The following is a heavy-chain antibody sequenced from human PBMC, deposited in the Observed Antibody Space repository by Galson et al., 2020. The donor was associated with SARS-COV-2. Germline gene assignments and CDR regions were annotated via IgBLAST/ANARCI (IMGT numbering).Heavy chain of an antibody. CDR2: IYYSGDT. D-gene: IGHD3-22*01. J-gene: IGHJ4*02. CDR3: ARHPQHFYDSSGSLGLYHFDY. Sequence: SETLSLTCTVSGGSIRSYHWSWIRLSPGRGLEWIGSIYYSGDTNYNPSLKSRLTLSVDASKSQFSLKLISVSAADTAMYYCARHPQHFYDSSGSLGLYHFDYWGQGILVTVSS. V-gene: IGHV4-59*08. CDR1: GGSIRSYH.